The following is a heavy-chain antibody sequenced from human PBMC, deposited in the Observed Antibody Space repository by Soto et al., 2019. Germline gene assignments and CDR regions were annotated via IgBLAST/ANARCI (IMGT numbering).Heavy chain of an antibody. Sequence: GALRLSCAASGVSFSDAWMNWVRQATGKGLKWVGRIKSKTDGETTDYAAPVKGRFSVSRDDSKNTLYLQMNSLKTEDTAVYYCTADLIGTYYSPYDYWGQGILVTVSS. CDR3: TADLIGTYYSPYDY. J-gene: IGHJ4*02. D-gene: IGHD3-10*01. CDR2: IKSKTDGETT. V-gene: IGHV3-15*07. CDR1: GVSFSDAW.